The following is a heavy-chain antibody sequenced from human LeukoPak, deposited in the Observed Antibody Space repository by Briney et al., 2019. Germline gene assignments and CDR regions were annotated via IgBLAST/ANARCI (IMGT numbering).Heavy chain of an antibody. V-gene: IGHV3-21*01. CDR2: ISSRSSYI. D-gene: IGHD2-8*02. Sequence: AGGSLRLSCEGSAFIFSGHWMNWVRQAPGKGLEWVSSISSRSSYIFYADSMKGRFTISRDNAENSLYLQINSLRPDDTAVYYCARDLGDIVLEPPAVYFDLWGRGTLVTVSS. CDR1: AFIFSGHW. J-gene: IGHJ2*01. CDR3: ARDLGDIVLEPPAVYFDL.